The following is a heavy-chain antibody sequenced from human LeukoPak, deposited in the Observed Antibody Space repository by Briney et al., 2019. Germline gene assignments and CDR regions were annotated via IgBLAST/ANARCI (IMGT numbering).Heavy chain of an antibody. D-gene: IGHD3-10*01. V-gene: IGHV3-21*01. Sequence: GGSLRLSXAASGFTFSSYNMNWVRQAPGKGLKWVSSISSSSTYTYYADSVKGRFTISRDNAKNSLYLQMNSLRAEDTAVYYCARAISMVRGVDYWGQGTLVTVSS. J-gene: IGHJ4*02. CDR1: GFTFSSYN. CDR3: ARAISMVRGVDY. CDR2: ISSSSTYT.